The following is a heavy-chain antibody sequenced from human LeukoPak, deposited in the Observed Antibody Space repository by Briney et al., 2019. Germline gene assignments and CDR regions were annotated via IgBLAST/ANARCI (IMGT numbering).Heavy chain of an antibody. J-gene: IGHJ6*02. CDR2: IIPILGIA. D-gene: IGHD2-2*01. V-gene: IGHV1-69*04. Sequence: SVKVSCKASGYTFTSYGISWVRQAPGQGLEWMGRIIPILGIANYAQKFQGRVTITADKSTSTAYMELSSLRSEDTAVYYCARGSAIVVVPAAIRGSGMDVWGQGTTVTVSS. CDR3: ARGSAIVVVPAAIRGSGMDV. CDR1: GYTFTSYG.